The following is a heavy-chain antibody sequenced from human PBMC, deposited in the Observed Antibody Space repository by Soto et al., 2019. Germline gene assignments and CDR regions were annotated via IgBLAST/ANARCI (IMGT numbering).Heavy chain of an antibody. CDR2: IIPILTTP. Sequence: SVKVSCKASGGTFSIYGFSWVRQAPGQGPEWIGGIIPILTTPNYAQKFQGRVTIVADESTTTVYMELSSLKLEDTAVYYCATSVGIAPTGEEGMDVWGQGTSVTVSS. CDR1: GGTFSIYG. D-gene: IGHD2-8*02. V-gene: IGHV1-69*13. J-gene: IGHJ6*02. CDR3: ATSVGIAPTGEEGMDV.